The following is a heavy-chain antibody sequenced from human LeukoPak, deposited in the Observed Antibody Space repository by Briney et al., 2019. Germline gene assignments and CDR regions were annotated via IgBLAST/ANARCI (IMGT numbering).Heavy chain of an antibody. CDR1: GGSISSSSYY. CDR3: AREESSYFDY. Sequence: PSETLSLTCTVSGGSISSSSYYWGWIRQPPGKGLEWIGYIYYSGSTNYNPSLKSRVTISVDTSKNQFSLKLSSVTAADTAVYYCAREESSYFDYWGQGTLVTVSS. V-gene: IGHV4-61*01. J-gene: IGHJ4*02. D-gene: IGHD3-10*01. CDR2: IYYSGST.